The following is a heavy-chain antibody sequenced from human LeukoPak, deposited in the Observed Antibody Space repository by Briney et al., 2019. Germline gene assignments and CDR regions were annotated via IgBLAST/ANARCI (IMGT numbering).Heavy chain of an antibody. Sequence: SQTLSLTCTVSGGSISSGSYYWSGIRQPARKGLEWIGRIYTSGSTNYNPSLKSRVTISVDTSKNQVSLKLSSVTAADTAVYYCARDGWNYDILTGYKYYFDYWGQGTLVTVSS. J-gene: IGHJ4*02. V-gene: IGHV4-61*02. D-gene: IGHD3-9*01. CDR3: ARDGWNYDILTGYKYYFDY. CDR1: GGSISSGSYY. CDR2: IYTSGST.